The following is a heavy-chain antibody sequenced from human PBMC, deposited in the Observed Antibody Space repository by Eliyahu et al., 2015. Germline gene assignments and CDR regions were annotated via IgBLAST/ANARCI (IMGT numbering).Heavy chain of an antibody. CDR3: ARGGYDSYYGMDV. J-gene: IGHJ6*02. CDR1: GGXXSXYY. Sequence: QVQLQESGPGLVKPSATLSLTCXVXGGXXSXYYWSWXRQPAGKGLEWIGRIYTSGSTNYNPSLKSRVTMSVDTSKNQFSLKLSSVTAADTAVYYCARGGYDSYYGMDVWGQGTTVTVSS. CDR2: IYTSGST. V-gene: IGHV4-4*07. D-gene: IGHD5-12*01.